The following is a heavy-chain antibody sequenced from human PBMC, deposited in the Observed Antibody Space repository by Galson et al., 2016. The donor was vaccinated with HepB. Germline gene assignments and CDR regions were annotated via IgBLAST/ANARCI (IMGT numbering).Heavy chain of an antibody. D-gene: IGHD4-17*01. V-gene: IGHV3-74*01. CDR2: INSDGSST. J-gene: IGHJ6*02. CDR1: GFPFSRYW. Sequence: SLRLSCAASGFPFSRYWLHWVRQAPGKGLVWVSRINSDGSSTIDADSVRGRFTISRDNAKNTLYLQMNSLRAEDTALYYCVREDYGDDPDYYYYYGMDVWGQGTTVSVSS. CDR3: VREDYGDDPDYYYYYGMDV.